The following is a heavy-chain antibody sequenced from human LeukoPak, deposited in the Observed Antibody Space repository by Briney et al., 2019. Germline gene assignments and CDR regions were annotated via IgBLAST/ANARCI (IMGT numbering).Heavy chain of an antibody. CDR3: ARDERYCTSTTCHNWFDP. D-gene: IGHD2-2*01. CDR1: GGSISSGGYY. Sequence: PSETLSLTCTVSGGSISSGGYYWSWIRQHPGKGLEWIGYIYYSGSTYYNPSLKSRVSISADASKHQFSLKLSSVTAADTAVYYCARDERYCTSTTCHNWFDPWGQGTLVTVSS. J-gene: IGHJ5*02. CDR2: IYYSGST. V-gene: IGHV4-31*03.